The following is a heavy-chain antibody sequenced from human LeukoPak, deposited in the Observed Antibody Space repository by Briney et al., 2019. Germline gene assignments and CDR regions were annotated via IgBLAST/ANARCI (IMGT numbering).Heavy chain of an antibody. CDR2: IYHSGST. J-gene: IGHJ5*02. Sequence: SETLSLTCTVSGGSISSGGYYCSWIRQPAGKGLEWIGYIYHSGSTYYNPSLKSRVTISVDTSTNQFSLKLRSVTAADTAVYYCARDRAGRNWFDPWGQGTLVTASS. D-gene: IGHD2-15*01. CDR1: GGSISSGGYY. CDR3: ARDRAGRNWFDP. V-gene: IGHV4-30-2*01.